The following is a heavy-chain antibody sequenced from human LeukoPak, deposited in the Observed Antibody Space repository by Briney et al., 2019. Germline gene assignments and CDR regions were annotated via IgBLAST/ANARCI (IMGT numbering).Heavy chain of an antibody. Sequence: PGGSLRLSCAASGFTFSSYWMHWVRQAPGKGLVWVSRINSDGSSTSYADSVKGRFTISRDNAKNTLYLQMNSLRAEDTAVYHCARGSTYYYGSGSYYSDYYFDYWGQGTLVTVSS. CDR1: GFTFSSYW. V-gene: IGHV3-74*01. CDR2: INSDGSST. D-gene: IGHD3-10*01. CDR3: ARGSTYYYGSGSYYSDYYFDY. J-gene: IGHJ4*02.